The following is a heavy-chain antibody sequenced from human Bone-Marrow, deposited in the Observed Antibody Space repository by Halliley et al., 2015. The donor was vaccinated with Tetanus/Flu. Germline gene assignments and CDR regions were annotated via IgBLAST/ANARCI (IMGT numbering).Heavy chain of an antibody. Sequence: TLSLTCALYGRSFSGHYWIWLRQSPGKGLEWIGEINHSGSTKHNSSLKSRVAMSIDASKSQFYLKLNSVTAADTGVYYCAKGDCDGINCFPWYYYYGMHVWGQGTTVIVSS. CDR3: AKGDCDGINCFPWYYYYGMHV. CDR2: INHSGST. J-gene: IGHJ6*02. D-gene: IGHD3-16*01. CDR1: GRSFSGHY. V-gene: IGHV4-34*01.